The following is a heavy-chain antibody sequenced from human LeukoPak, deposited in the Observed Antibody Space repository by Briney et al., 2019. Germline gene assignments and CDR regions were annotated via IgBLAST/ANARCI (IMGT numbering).Heavy chain of an antibody. CDR3: ASDWGLSQLEYCSNTNCYRGAYGN. CDR1: GYTFPGYY. J-gene: IGHJ4*01. Sequence: ASVKDTFLSSGYTFPGYYMHWVGQAPGQGLEWMGWINPNSGGTNYAQKLQGRVTMTRDTSISTASMELSRLRSDETAVYYCASDWGLSQLEYCSNTNCYRGAYGNWGQGTMVTVS. V-gene: IGHV1-2*02. CDR2: INPNSGGT. D-gene: IGHD2-2*02.